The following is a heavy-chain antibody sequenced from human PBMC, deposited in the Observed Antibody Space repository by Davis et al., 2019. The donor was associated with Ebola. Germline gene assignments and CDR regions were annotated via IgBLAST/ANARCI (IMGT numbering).Heavy chain of an antibody. Sequence: SVKVSCKASGGTFSSYAISWVRQAPGQGLEWMGRIIPILGIANYAQKFRGRVTITADESTSTAYMELSSLRSEDTAVYYCARDQGGMDVWGQGTTVTVSS. V-gene: IGHV1-69*04. J-gene: IGHJ6*02. CDR1: GGTFSSYA. CDR2: IIPILGIA. CDR3: ARDQGGMDV.